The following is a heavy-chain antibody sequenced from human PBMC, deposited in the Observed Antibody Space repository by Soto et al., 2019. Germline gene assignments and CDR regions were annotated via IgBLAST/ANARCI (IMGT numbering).Heavy chain of an antibody. Sequence: QVQLQESGPGLVKPSQTLSLTCTVSGGSIGSGGYYWSWIRQHPEKGLEWIGYIYYSGSTYYNPSLKSRVTISVDTSKNQFSLRLLSVTAADTAVYYCARVDRYYYYGMDVWGQGITVTVSS. CDR1: GGSIGSGGYY. CDR2: IYYSGST. CDR3: ARVDRYYYYGMDV. J-gene: IGHJ6*02. V-gene: IGHV4-31*03.